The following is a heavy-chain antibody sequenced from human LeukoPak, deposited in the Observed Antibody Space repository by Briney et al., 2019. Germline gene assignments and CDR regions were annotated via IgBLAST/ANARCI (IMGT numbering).Heavy chain of an antibody. CDR2: INIDGSST. V-gene: IGHV3-74*01. D-gene: IGHD1-20*01. CDR3: ARGGNWNAGFDY. CDR1: GFTFRSFW. J-gene: IGHJ4*02. Sequence: PGGSLRLSCVVSGFTFRSFWMHWVRQAPGKGLVWVSRINIDGSSTSYADSVKGRFTISRDNAKSTLYLQMNSLRAEDTAVYYCARGGNWNAGFDYWGQGTLVTVSS.